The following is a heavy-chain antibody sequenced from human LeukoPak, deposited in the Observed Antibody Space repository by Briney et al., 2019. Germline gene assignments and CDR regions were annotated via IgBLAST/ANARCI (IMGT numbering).Heavy chain of an antibody. CDR2: ISGSGGST. V-gene: IGHV3-23*01. Sequence: PGGSLRLSCAASGFTFSSYAMSWVRQAPGKGLEWVSAISGSGGSTYYADSVKGRFTISRDNSKNTLYLQMNSLRAEDTAVYYCAKDLRIVVVPAAISDYWGQGTLVTVSS. J-gene: IGHJ4*02. CDR1: GFTFSSYA. CDR3: AKDLRIVVVPAAISDY. D-gene: IGHD2-2*01.